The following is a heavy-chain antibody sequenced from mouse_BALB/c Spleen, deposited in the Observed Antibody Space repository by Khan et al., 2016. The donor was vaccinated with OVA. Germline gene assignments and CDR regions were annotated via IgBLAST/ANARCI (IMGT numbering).Heavy chain of an antibody. J-gene: IGHJ4*01. CDR1: GYSITSNYA. Sequence: QLEESGPGLVKPSQSLSLTCTVTGYSITSNYAWNWIRQFPGNKVEWMGYISYSGSTSYNPSLKSRISITRDTSKNQFFLQLNSVTTEDTATYYCARKNYYGYVVDYWGQGTSVTVSS. CDR3: ARKNYYGYVVDY. D-gene: IGHD1-1*01. V-gene: IGHV3-2*02. CDR2: ISYSGST.